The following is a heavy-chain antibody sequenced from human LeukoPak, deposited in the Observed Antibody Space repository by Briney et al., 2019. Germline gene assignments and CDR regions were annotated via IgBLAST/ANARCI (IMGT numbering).Heavy chain of an antibody. D-gene: IGHD1-26*01. CDR1: GYSLSELS. Sequence: GASVKVSCKVSGYSLSELSTHWVRQAPGQGLEWMGGFDPGDDETICAQKFQGRVTMTEDTSTDTAYLELSSLRSEDTAVYFCATEKDLLLDSWGQGTPVTVSS. J-gene: IGHJ5*01. CDR2: FDPGDDET. V-gene: IGHV1-24*01. CDR3: ATEKDLLLDS.